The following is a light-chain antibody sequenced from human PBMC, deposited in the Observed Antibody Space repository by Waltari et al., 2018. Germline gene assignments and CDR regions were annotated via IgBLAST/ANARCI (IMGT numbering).Light chain of an antibody. CDR2: GAS. J-gene: IGKJ1*01. CDR1: QSVSSSY. V-gene: IGKV3-20*01. CDR3: QQYGSSPGT. Sequence: VMTQSPATLSVSPGARATLSCRARQSVSSSYFAWYQQKPGQAPRLLIYGASSRATGIPDRFSGSGSGTDFTLTISRLEPEDFAVYYCQQYGSSPGTFGQGTKVEIK.